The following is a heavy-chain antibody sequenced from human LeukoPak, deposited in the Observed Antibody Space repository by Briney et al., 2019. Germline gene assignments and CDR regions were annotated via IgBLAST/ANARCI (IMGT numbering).Heavy chain of an antibody. V-gene: IGHV4-34*01. J-gene: IGHJ4*02. CDR1: GGSFSVYY. CDR3: AXXXXXXXXXXXXSSPFAFDY. CDR2: INHSGST. Sequence: SETLSLTCAVYGGSFSVYYWSWIRQPPGKGLEWIGEINHSGSTNYNPSLKSRVTISVDTSKNQFSLKLSSVTAADTAVYYCAXXXXXXXXXXXXSSPFAFDYWGQGTLVTVSS.